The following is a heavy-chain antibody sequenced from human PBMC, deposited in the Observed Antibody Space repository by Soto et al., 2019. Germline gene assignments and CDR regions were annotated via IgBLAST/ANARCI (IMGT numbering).Heavy chain of an antibody. CDR2: ISYDGSNK. CDR3: ARGAAMRLLWFGESSLGYYFDY. CDR1: GFTFSSYA. J-gene: IGHJ4*02. Sequence: GGSLRLSCAASGFTFSSYAMHWVRQAPGKGLEWVAVISYDGSNKYYADSVKGRFTISRDNSKNTLYLQMNSLRAEDTAVYYCARGAAMRLLWFGESSLGYYFDYWGQGTLVTVSS. V-gene: IGHV3-30-3*01. D-gene: IGHD3-10*01.